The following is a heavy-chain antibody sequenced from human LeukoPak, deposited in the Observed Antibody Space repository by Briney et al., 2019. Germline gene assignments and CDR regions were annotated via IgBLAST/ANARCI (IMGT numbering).Heavy chain of an antibody. J-gene: IGHJ4*02. V-gene: IGHV4-38-2*02. CDR3: ARDRVSSWYSSGWVPAFDY. CDR1: GYSISSGYY. CDR2: IYHSGST. Sequence: TSETLSLTCTVSGYSISSGYYWGWIRQPPGKGLEWIGSIYHSGSTYYNPSLKSRVTISVDTSKNQFSLKLSSVTAADTAVYYCARDRVSSWYSSGWVPAFDYWGQGTLVTVSS. D-gene: IGHD6-19*01.